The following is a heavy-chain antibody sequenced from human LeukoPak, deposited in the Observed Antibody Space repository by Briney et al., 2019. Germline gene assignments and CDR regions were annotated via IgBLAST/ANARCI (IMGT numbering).Heavy chain of an antibody. Sequence: ASVKVSCKASGYTFTGYYMHWVRQAPGQGLEWMGRINPNSGGTNYAQKFQGRVTMTRDSSISTAYMELSRLRSDDTAVYYCARDIVATIDARDYYYMDVWGKGTTVTVSS. CDR2: INPNSGGT. CDR1: GYTFTGYY. J-gene: IGHJ6*03. CDR3: ARDIVATIDARDYYYMDV. D-gene: IGHD5-12*01. V-gene: IGHV1-2*06.